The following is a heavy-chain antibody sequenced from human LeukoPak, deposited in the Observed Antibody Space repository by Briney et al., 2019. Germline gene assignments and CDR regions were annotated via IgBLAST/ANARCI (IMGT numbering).Heavy chain of an antibody. CDR2: ISSSSDSI. J-gene: IGHJ4*02. D-gene: IGHD3-10*01. CDR1: GFTFSSYT. V-gene: IGHV3-21*01. Sequence: GSLRLSCAASGFTFSSYTMNWVRQAPGKGLEWVSSISSSSDSIYYADSVKGRFTIFRDNAKNSLYLQMNSLRAEDTAVYYCARDRGNLGYWGQGTLVTVSS. CDR3: ARDRGNLGY.